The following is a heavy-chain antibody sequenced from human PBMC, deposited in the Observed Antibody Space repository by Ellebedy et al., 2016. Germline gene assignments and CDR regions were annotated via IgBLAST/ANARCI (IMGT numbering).Heavy chain of an antibody. J-gene: IGHJ3*02. CDR1: RGLFSGYY. D-gene: IGHD4-17*01. CDR2: INHSGRI. V-gene: IGHV4-34*01. CDR3: ARGRRGDYFLFDAFDM. Sequence: SETLSLXXAVNRGLFSGYYWSWIRQAPGKGLEWVGEINHSGRINYDPSLKSRVTISVDTSKNQFSLNLSSMTAADTAVYYCARGRRGDYFLFDAFDMWGQGTMVTVSS.